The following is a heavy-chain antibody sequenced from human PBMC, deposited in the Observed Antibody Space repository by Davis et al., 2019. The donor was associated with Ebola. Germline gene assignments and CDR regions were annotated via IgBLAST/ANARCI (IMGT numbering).Heavy chain of an antibody. Sequence: SETLSLTCAVYGGSFSGYYWSWIRQPPGKGQEWIGEINHSGSTNYNPSLKSRVTISVDTSKNQFSLKLSSVTAADTAVYYCARYIVATINGWFDPWGQGTLVTVSS. J-gene: IGHJ5*02. CDR2: INHSGST. CDR1: GGSFSGYY. D-gene: IGHD5-12*01. CDR3: ARYIVATINGWFDP. V-gene: IGHV4-34*01.